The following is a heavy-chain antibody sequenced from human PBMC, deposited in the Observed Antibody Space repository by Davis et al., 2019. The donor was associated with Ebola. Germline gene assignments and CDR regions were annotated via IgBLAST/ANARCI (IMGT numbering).Heavy chain of an antibody. V-gene: IGHV6-1*01. Sequence: SQTLSLTCAISGDSVSSYDVAWNWIRQPPSRGLEWLGRTYYESKWRDDYAVSVKGRITISPDTPKNQFSLQLISVTPEDAAVYYCARGRQSAFDFWGQGTVVTVSS. CDR2: TYYESKWRD. CDR3: ARGRQSAFDF. J-gene: IGHJ3*01. CDR1: GDSVSSYDVA.